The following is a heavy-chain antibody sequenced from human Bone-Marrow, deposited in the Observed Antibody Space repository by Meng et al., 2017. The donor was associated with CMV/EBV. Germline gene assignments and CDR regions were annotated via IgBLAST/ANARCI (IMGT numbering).Heavy chain of an antibody. J-gene: IGHJ5*02. CDR1: GYTFTGND. CDR2: INPNNGDT. V-gene: IGHV1-2*02. D-gene: IGHD2-2*01. CDR3: ARDIEYCSGTDCYGDCFDP. Sequence: ASVKVSCKASGYTFTGNDIYWMRQAPGQGLEWMGWINPNNGDTNYAQKFQGRVTLTTDTSTSTAYMELRSLRSDDTAVYYCARDIEYCSGTDCYGDCFDPWGQGTLVTVSS.